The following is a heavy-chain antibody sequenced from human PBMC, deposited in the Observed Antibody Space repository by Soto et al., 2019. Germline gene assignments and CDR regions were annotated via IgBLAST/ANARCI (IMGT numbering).Heavy chain of an antibody. CDR3: AIGREGGYGMDV. J-gene: IGHJ6*02. Sequence: QVQLVESGGGVVQPGRSLRLSCAASGFTFSSYGMHWVRQAPGKGLEWVAVIWYDGSNKYYADSVKGRFTISRDNSKNTLYLQMNSLRAEDTAVYYCAIGREGGYGMDVWCQGTTVTVAS. D-gene: IGHD1-26*01. CDR2: IWYDGSNK. CDR1: GFTFSSYG. V-gene: IGHV3-33*01.